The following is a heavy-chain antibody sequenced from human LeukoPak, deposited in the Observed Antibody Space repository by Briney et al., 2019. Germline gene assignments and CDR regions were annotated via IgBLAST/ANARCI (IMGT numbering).Heavy chain of an antibody. J-gene: IGHJ3*02. CDR2: IYYSGST. D-gene: IGHD4-17*01. CDR1: GGSISSYY. CDR3: ARGDYGDYHDAFDI. Sequence: SETLSLTCTVSGGSISSYYWSWIRQPPGKGLEWIGYIYYSGSTNYNPSLKSRVTISVDTSKNQFSLKLSSVTAADTAVYYCARGDYGDYHDAFDIWGQGTMVTVSS. V-gene: IGHV4-59*01.